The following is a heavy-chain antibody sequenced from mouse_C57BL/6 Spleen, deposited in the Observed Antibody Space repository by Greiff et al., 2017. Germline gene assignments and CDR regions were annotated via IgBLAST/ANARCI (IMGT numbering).Heavy chain of an antibody. CDR2: ISDGGSYT. D-gene: IGHD1-1*01. Sequence: EVQLVESGGGLVKPGGSLKLSCAASGFTFSSYAMSWVRQTPEKRLEWVATISDGGSYTYYPDNVKGRFTISRDNAKNNLYLQMSHLKSEDTAMYYCARESTTVVEGYAMDYWGQGTSVTVSS. V-gene: IGHV5-4*01. CDR1: GFTFSSYA. J-gene: IGHJ4*01. CDR3: ARESTTVVEGYAMDY.